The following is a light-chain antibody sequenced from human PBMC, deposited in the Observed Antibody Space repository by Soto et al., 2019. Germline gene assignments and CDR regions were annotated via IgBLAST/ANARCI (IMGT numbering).Light chain of an antibody. J-gene: IGKJ1*01. CDR3: QQYDNWLTGT. CDR1: QSVSNNY. V-gene: IGKV3-20*01. Sequence: EIVLTQSPCTLSLSPGERATLSCRASQSVSNNYLAWYQQKPGQAPRLLIYGASNRATGIPDRFSGSGSGTEFTLTISSLQSEDFAVYYCQQYDNWLTGTFGQGTKVDIK. CDR2: GAS.